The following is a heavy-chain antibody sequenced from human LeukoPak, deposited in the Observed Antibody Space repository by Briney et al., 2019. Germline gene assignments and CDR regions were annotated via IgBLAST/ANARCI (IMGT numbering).Heavy chain of an antibody. CDR1: GFTFSSYA. CDR3: VRGTSRENGYGGDDPY. D-gene: IGHD5-12*01. CDR2: ISTDGISR. Sequence: PGGSMRLSCVGSGFTFSSYAMNWVRQAPGKGLVWVSRISTDGISRTYADSVKGRFTISRDNARNTLFLQMDSLRAEDTAVYYCVRGTSRENGYGGDDPYWGQGTLVIVSS. J-gene: IGHJ4*02. V-gene: IGHV3-74*01.